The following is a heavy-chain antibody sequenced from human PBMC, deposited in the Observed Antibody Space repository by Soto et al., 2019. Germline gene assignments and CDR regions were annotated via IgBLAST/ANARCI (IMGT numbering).Heavy chain of an antibody. CDR2: ISAYNDNT. CDR1: GYTFTSYG. Sequence: ASVKVSCKASGYTFTSYGICWVRQAPGQGLEWMGWISAYNDNTNYAQKLQGRVTMTTDTSTSTAYMELRSLRSDDTAVYYCARDGIASYGFSGYYYMDVWGEGTTVTVSS. V-gene: IGHV1-18*01. J-gene: IGHJ6*03. CDR3: ARDGIASYGFSGYYYMDV. D-gene: IGHD5-18*01.